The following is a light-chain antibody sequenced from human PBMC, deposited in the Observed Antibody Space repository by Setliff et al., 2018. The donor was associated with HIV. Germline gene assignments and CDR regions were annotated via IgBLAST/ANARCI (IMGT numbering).Light chain of an antibody. CDR1: SGDVGGYSY. J-gene: IGLJ1*01. CDR2: EVT. CDR3: SSYTSSNTSYV. Sequence: QSVLTQPASVSGSPGQSITISCTGTSGDVGGYSYVSWYQQHPGKAPKLIIYEVTNRPSGVSNRFSGSKSGNTASLTISGLQAEDEADYYCSSYTSSNTSYVFGAGTKVTVL. V-gene: IGLV2-14*01.